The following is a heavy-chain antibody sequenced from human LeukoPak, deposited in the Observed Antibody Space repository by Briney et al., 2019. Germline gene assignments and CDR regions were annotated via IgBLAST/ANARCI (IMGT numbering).Heavy chain of an antibody. Sequence: GGSLRLSCAASEFSVGSNYMTWVRQAPGKGLEWVSLIYSGGSTYYADSVKGRFTISRDNSKNTLYLQMNSLRAEDTAVYYCAITNDYGDYGSLGYWGQGTLVTVSS. CDR3: AITNDYGDYGSLGY. D-gene: IGHD4-17*01. CDR2: IYSGGST. CDR1: EFSVGSNY. V-gene: IGHV3-66*01. J-gene: IGHJ4*02.